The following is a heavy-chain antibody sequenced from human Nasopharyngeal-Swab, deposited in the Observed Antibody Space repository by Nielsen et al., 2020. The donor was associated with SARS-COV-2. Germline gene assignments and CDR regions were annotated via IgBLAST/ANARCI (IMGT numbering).Heavy chain of an antibody. Sequence: WIRQPPGKGLEWIGSIYYSGSTYYNPSLKSRVTISVDTSKNQFSLKLSSVTAADTAVYYCARHGPLVITHYYYYYMDVWGKGTTVTVSS. CDR2: IYYSGST. D-gene: IGHD3-22*01. J-gene: IGHJ6*03. V-gene: IGHV4-39*01. CDR3: ARHGPLVITHYYYYYMDV.